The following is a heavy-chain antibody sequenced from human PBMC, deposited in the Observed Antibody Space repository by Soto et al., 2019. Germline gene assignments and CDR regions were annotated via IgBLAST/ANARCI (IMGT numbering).Heavy chain of an antibody. CDR3: ATSHPHSGYDWFWFDP. Sequence: PSETLSLTCAVYGGSFSGDYWSWVRQPPVKGLEWIGEINHSGSTNYNPSLKSRVTISVDTSKNQFSLKLSSVTAADTAVYYCATSHPHSGYDWFWFDPWGQGTLVTVSS. D-gene: IGHD5-12*01. CDR1: GGSFSGDY. CDR2: INHSGST. V-gene: IGHV4-34*01. J-gene: IGHJ5*02.